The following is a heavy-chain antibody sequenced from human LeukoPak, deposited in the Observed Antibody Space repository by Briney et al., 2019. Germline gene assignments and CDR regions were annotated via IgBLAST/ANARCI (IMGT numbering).Heavy chain of an antibody. D-gene: IGHD1-26*01. CDR3: AKLVKWELLTADC. Sequence: GGSLRLSCAASGFTFSSYAMSWVRQAPGKGLEWVSAISGSGGSTYYADSVKGRFTISRDNSKNTLYLQMTSLRAEDTAVYYCAKLVKWELLTADCWGQGTLVTVSS. J-gene: IGHJ4*02. CDR2: ISGSGGST. V-gene: IGHV3-23*01. CDR1: GFTFSSYA.